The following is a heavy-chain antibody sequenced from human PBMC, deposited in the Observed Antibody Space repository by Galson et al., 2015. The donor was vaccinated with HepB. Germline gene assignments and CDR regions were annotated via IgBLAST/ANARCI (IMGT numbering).Heavy chain of an antibody. D-gene: IGHD3-3*01. V-gene: IGHV3-7*03. Sequence: SLRLSCAASGFTFSSYWMSWVRQAPGKGLEWVANIKQDGSEKYYVDSVKGRFTISRDNAKNSLYLQMNSLRAEDTAVYYCARDLGGSYDFWSGFDYWGQGTLVTVSS. CDR3: ARDLGGSYDFWSGFDY. CDR1: GFTFSSYW. J-gene: IGHJ4*02. CDR2: IKQDGSEK.